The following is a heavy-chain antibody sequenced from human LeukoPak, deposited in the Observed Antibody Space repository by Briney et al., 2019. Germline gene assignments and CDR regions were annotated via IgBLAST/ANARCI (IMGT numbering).Heavy chain of an antibody. CDR3: ARALGATTGGLYFQH. Sequence: ASETLSLTCAVYGGSFSGYYWSWIRQPPGKGLEWIGEINHSGSTNYNPSLKSRVTISVDTSKNQFSLKLSSVTAADTAVYYCARALGATTGGLYFQHWGQGTLVTVSS. CDR2: INHSGST. J-gene: IGHJ1*01. V-gene: IGHV4-34*01. CDR1: GGSFSGYY. D-gene: IGHD1-26*01.